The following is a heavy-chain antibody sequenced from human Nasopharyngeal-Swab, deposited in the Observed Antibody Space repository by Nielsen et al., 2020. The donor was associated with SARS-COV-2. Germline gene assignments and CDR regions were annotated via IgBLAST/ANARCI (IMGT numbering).Heavy chain of an antibody. CDR3: AKTYYYGSGRTIWFDP. D-gene: IGHD3-10*01. CDR2: IYPGDSDT. V-gene: IGHV5-51*01. Sequence: GESLKISCQGSGYSFSNYWIAWVRQMHGKGLEWMGIIYPGDSDTRYSPSFQGQVTISADKSISTVYLQWSSLKAPDTAMYYCAKTYYYGSGRTIWFDPWGQGTFVTVSS. CDR1: GYSFSNYW. J-gene: IGHJ5*02.